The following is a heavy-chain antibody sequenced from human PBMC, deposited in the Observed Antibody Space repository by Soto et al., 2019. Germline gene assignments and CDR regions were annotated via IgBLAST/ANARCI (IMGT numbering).Heavy chain of an antibody. J-gene: IGHJ4*02. CDR1: GGSISSYY. Sequence: SETLSLTCTVSGGSISSYYWSWIRQPPGKGLEWIGYIYYRGSTNYNPSLKSRVTISVDTSKNQFSLKLSSVTAADTAVYYCESVRTSDSSYYFDYWGQGTLVTVSS. CDR2: IYYRGST. CDR3: ESVRTSDSSYYFDY. D-gene: IGHD2-21*02. V-gene: IGHV4-59*01.